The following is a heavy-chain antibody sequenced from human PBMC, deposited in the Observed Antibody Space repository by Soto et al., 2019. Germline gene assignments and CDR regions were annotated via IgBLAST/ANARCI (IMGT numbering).Heavy chain of an antibody. V-gene: IGHV3-30*18. Sequence: PGGTLRLSCVGSGCSFSNYGMHWVRQPQGKGLERVALISDDGDKRYYADSVRGRLIISRDNSKDTLYLQMNSLGPDDTAVYFCAKARVRIVGANSFDYWGQGTPVTVSS. D-gene: IGHD1-26*01. CDR3: AKARVRIVGANSFDY. CDR2: ISDDGDKR. CDR1: GCSFSNYG. J-gene: IGHJ4*02.